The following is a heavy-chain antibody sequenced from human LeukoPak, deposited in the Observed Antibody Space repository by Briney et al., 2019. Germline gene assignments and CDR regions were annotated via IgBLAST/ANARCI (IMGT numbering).Heavy chain of an antibody. J-gene: IGHJ3*02. Sequence: PSETLSLTCAVSGYSISSGYYWGWIRQPPGKGLEWIGSIYHSGSTYYNPSPKSRVTISVDTSKNQFSLKLSSVTAADTAVYYCARIRKWAFDIWGQGTMVTVSS. CDR3: ARIRKWAFDI. CDR1: GYSISSGYY. CDR2: IYHSGST. D-gene: IGHD2-8*01. V-gene: IGHV4-38-2*01.